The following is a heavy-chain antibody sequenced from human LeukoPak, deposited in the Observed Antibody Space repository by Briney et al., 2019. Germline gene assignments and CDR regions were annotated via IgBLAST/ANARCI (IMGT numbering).Heavy chain of an antibody. CDR3: ARLAINYDILTGYQPSYFDY. CDR2: IYYSGST. D-gene: IGHD3-9*01. Sequence: SETLSLTCTVSGGSISSSSYYWGWIRQPPGKGLEWIGSIYYSGSTYYNPSLKSRVTISVDTSKNHFSLKLSSVTAADTAVYYCARLAINYDILTGYQPSYFDYWGQGTLVTVSS. CDR1: GGSISSSSYY. V-gene: IGHV4-39*02. J-gene: IGHJ4*02.